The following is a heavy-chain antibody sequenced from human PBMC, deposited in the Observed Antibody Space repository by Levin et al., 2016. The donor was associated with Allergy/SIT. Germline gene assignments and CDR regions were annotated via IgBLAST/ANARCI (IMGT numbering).Heavy chain of an antibody. CDR3: AREGATYYDILTGYLPNPPPDY. Sequence: GGSLRLSCAASGFTFSSYWMSWVRQAPGKGLEWVANIKQDGSEKYYVDSVKGRFTISRDNAKNSLYLQMNSLRAEDTAVYYCAREGATYYDILTGYLPNPPPDYWGQGTLVTSPQ. J-gene: IGHJ4*02. V-gene: IGHV3-7*01. CDR2: IKQDGSEK. D-gene: IGHD3-9*01. CDR1: GFTFSSYW.